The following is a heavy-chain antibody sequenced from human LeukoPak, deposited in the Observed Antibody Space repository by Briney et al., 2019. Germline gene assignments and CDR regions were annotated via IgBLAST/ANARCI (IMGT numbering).Heavy chain of an antibody. V-gene: IGHV1-2*02. D-gene: IGHD6-19*01. CDR1: GYTFTDYY. CDR2: INPNSGGT. J-gene: IGHJ4*02. CDR3: ARWPKAKEDSSELRFDY. Sequence: GASVTVSCKASGYTFTDYYMHWVRQAPGQGLEWMGWINPNSGGTNYAQKFQGRVTMTRDTSISTAYMELSRLRSDDTAVYYCARWPKAKEDSSELRFDYWGQGTLVTVSS.